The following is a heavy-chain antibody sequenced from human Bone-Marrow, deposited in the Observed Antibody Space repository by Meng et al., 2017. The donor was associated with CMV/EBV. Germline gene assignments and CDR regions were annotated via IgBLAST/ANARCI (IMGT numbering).Heavy chain of an antibody. CDR2: IYYSGST. CDR3: ARITMIVVVPYYFDY. Sequence: SETLSLTCTVSGGSISSYYWSWIRQPPGKGLEWIGYIYYSGSTNYNPPLKSRVTISVDPSKNQFSLKLSSVTAADTAVYYCARITMIVVVPYYFDYWGQGTLVTVS. V-gene: IGHV4-59*01. CDR1: GGSISSYY. D-gene: IGHD3-22*01. J-gene: IGHJ4*02.